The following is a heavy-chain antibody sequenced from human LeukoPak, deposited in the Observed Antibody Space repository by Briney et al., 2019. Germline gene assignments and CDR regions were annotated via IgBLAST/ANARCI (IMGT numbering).Heavy chain of an antibody. CDR1: GGSISSSSYY. CDR2: IYYSGST. J-gene: IGHJ6*03. D-gene: IGHD5-18*01. V-gene: IGHV4-39*07. CDR3: ARRTASRTGRNYYYYYYMDV. Sequence: SETLSLTCTVSGGSISSSSYYWGWIRQPPGKGLEWIGSIYYSGSTYYNPSLKSRVTISVDTSKNQFSLKLSSVTAADTAVYYCARRTASRTGRNYYYYYYMDVWGKGTTVTISS.